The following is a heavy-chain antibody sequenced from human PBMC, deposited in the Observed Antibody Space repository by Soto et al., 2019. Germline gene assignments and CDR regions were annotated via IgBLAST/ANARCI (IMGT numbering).Heavy chain of an antibody. J-gene: IGHJ6*03. Sequence: PSETLSLTCAVYGESFSGYYWSWIRQPPGKGLEWIGEINHSGSTNYNPSLKSRVTISVDTSKNQFSLKLSSVTAADTAVYYCARVGSTSYYYYYMDVWGKGTTVTVSS. V-gene: IGHV4-34*01. CDR1: GESFSGYY. D-gene: IGHD2-2*01. CDR3: ARVGSTSYYYYYMDV. CDR2: INHSGST.